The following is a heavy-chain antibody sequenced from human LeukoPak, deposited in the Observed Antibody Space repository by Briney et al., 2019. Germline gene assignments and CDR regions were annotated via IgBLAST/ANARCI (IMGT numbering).Heavy chain of an antibody. Sequence: GASVKASCKASGYTFTSYYMHWVRQAPGQGLEWMGIINPSGGSTSYAQKFQGRVTMTRDMSTSTVYMELSSLRSEDTAVYYCARTYCSSTSCYLLRRGDAFDIWGQGTVVTVSS. CDR2: INPSGGST. CDR1: GYTFTSYY. D-gene: IGHD2-2*01. CDR3: ARTYCSSTSCYLLRRGDAFDI. J-gene: IGHJ3*02. V-gene: IGHV1-46*01.